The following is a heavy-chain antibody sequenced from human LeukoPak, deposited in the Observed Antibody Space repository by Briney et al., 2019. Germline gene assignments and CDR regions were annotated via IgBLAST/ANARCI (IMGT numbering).Heavy chain of an antibody. CDR1: GGTFSSYA. Sequence: ASVKVSCKASGGTFSSYAISWVRQAPGQGLEWMGGIIPIFGTANYAQKFQGRVTITTDESTSTAYMGLSSLRSEDTAVYYCASVPSRFGYCSGGSCYPHFDYWGQGTLVTVSS. V-gene: IGHV1-69*05. CDR3: ASVPSRFGYCSGGSCYPHFDY. D-gene: IGHD2-15*01. J-gene: IGHJ4*02. CDR2: IIPIFGTA.